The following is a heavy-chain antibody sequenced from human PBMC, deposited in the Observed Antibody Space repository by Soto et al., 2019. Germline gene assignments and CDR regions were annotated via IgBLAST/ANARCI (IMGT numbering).Heavy chain of an antibody. D-gene: IGHD3-22*01. CDR1: GFTFSSYS. CDR2: ISSSSSYI. CDR3: ARTSGYYDSSGYYHNWFDP. V-gene: IGHV3-21*01. J-gene: IGHJ5*02. Sequence: GGSLRLSCAASGFTFSSYSMNWVRQAPGKGLEWVSSISSSSSYIYYADSVKGRFTISRDNAKNSLYLQMNSLRAEDTAVYYCARTSGYYDSSGYYHNWFDPWGQGTLVTVSS.